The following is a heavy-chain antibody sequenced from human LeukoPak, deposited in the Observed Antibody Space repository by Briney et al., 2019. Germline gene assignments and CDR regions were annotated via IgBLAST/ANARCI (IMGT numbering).Heavy chain of an antibody. Sequence: SETLSLTCNVSNGSITSYYGAWIRQPPGKGLEWIGSIYHSGSTYYNPSLKSRVTISVDTSKNQFSLKLSSVTAADTAVYYCAREETTVVSAFDYWGQGTLVTVSS. V-gene: IGHV4-38-2*02. CDR2: IYHSGST. CDR3: AREETTVVSAFDY. CDR1: NGSITSYY. J-gene: IGHJ4*02. D-gene: IGHD4-23*01.